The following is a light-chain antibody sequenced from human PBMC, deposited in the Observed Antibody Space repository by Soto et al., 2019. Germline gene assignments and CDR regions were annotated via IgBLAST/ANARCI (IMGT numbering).Light chain of an antibody. CDR3: ATWDDSLNGVV. CDR1: SANIGTNT. Sequence: QSVLTPPPSASGTPGQRVSISCSGGSANIGTNTVNWYQHLPGTAPKLLIFSNDERPSGVPDRFSGSKSGTSASLAISGLQSDDEADYYCATWDDSLNGVVFGGGTKVTV. J-gene: IGLJ2*01. CDR2: SND. V-gene: IGLV1-44*01.